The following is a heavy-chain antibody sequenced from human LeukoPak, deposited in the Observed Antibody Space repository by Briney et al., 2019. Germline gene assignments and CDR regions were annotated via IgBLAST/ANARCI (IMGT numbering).Heavy chain of an antibody. CDR2: INTDGSST. CDR3: ARDMHGPRDY. D-gene: IGHD2-2*01. CDR1: GFTFSNYW. Sequence: QPGGSLRLSCAASGFTFSNYWMHWVRQAPGKGLVWVSRINTDGSSTSDADSVKGRFTISRDNAKNTLYLQMNSLRAGDTAVYYCARDMHGPRDYWGQGTLVTVSS. J-gene: IGHJ4*02. V-gene: IGHV3-74*01.